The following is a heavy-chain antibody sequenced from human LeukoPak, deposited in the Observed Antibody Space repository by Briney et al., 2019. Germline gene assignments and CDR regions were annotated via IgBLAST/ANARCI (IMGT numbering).Heavy chain of an antibody. D-gene: IGHD6-19*01. J-gene: IGHJ4*02. Sequence: PGGSLRLSCAASGFTFSSYAMNWVRQAPGKGLEWVSSISSSSSYIYYADSVKGRFTISRDNAKNSLYLQMNSLRAEDTAAYYCARDRSSGWYQLFDYWGQGTLVTVTS. V-gene: IGHV3-21*01. CDR2: ISSSSSYI. CDR1: GFTFSSYA. CDR3: ARDRSSGWYQLFDY.